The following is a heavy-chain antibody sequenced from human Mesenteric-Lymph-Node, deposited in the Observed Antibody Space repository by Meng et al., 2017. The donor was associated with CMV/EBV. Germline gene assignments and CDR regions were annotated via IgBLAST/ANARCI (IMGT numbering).Heavy chain of an antibody. V-gene: IGHV1-18*04. CDR1: YHFTSYG. CDR3: ARGSGYSGYDLDYFDY. Sequence: YHFTSYGISWVRQAPGQGLEWMGWISASNGNTNYAQKLQGRVTMTTDTSTITAYMELRSLTSDDTAVYYCARGSGYSGYDLDYFDYWGQGTLVTVSS. CDR2: ISASNGNT. J-gene: IGHJ4*02. D-gene: IGHD5-12*01.